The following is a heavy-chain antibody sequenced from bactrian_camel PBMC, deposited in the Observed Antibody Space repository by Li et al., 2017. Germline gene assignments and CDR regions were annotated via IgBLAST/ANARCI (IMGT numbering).Heavy chain of an antibody. V-gene: IGHV3S63*01. CDR3: AQAARTWYGGSCQYPGQVYDY. CDR2: IVGNDFTT. J-gene: IGHJ4*01. Sequence: HVQLVESGGGSVQAGGSLRLSCAISGRSNENYFLAWFRQPPGKEREGVAYIVGNDFTTIADGVKGRFSISRDDAKNTLYQEMHNLSPEDTGMYYCAQAARTWYGGSCQYPGQVYDYWGQGTQVTVS. CDR1: GRSNENYF. D-gene: IGHD6*01.